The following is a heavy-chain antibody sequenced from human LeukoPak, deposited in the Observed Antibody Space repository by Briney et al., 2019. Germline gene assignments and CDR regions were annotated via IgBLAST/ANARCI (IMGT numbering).Heavy chain of an antibody. V-gene: IGHV3-48*03. Sequence: PGGSLRLSCAASGFTFRNFAVTWVRQAPGKGLEWVSYISSSGSTIYYADSVKGRFTISRDNAKNSLYLQMNSLRAEDTAVYYCARDSTMSWVVNFDYWGQGTLVTVSS. CDR3: ARDSTMSWVVNFDY. CDR1: GFTFRNFA. CDR2: ISSSGSTI. D-gene: IGHD3-10*02. J-gene: IGHJ4*02.